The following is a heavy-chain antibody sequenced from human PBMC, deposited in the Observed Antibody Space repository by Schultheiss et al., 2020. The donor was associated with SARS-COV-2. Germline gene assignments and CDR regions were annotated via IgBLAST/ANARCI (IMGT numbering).Heavy chain of an antibody. CDR2: ISSGSTTI. V-gene: IGHV3-48*03. CDR1: GFTFSSYE. J-gene: IGHJ4*02. CDR3: ARAVSSGWSEIDY. Sequence: GGSLRLSCAASGFTFSSYEMNWVRQAPGKGLEWVSYISSGSTTIYYADSVKGRFTISRDNAKNSLYLQMNSLRAEDTAVYYCARAVSSGWSEIDYWGQGTLVTVSS. D-gene: IGHD6-19*01.